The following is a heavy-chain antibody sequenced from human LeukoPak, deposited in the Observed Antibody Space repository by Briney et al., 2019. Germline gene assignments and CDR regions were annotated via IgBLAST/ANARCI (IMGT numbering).Heavy chain of an antibody. CDR3: ARDLETLWELPHNWFDP. Sequence: ASVKVSCKASGYTFTSYGISWVRQAPGQGLEWMGWISAYNGNTNYAQKLQGRVTMTTDSSTSTAYMERRCLQYDDTAVYYCARDLETLWELPHNWFDPWGQGTLVTVSS. V-gene: IGHV1-18*01. J-gene: IGHJ5*02. CDR2: ISAYNGNT. D-gene: IGHD1-26*01. CDR1: GYTFTSYG.